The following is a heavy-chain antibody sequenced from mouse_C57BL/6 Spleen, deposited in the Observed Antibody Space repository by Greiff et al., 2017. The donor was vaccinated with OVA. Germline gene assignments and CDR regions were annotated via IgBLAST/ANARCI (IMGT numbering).Heavy chain of an antibody. CDR3: ARAIYYDYEYYFDY. D-gene: IGHD2-4*01. J-gene: IGHJ2*01. CDR2: IDPNSGGT. V-gene: IGHV1-72*01. CDR1: GYTFTSYW. Sequence: QVQLQQPGAELVKPGASVKLSCKASGYTFTSYWMHWVKQRPGRGLEWIGGIDPNSGGTKYNEKFKSKATLTVDKPSSTAYMQLSSLTSEDSAVYYCARAIYYDYEYYFDYWGQGTTLTVSS.